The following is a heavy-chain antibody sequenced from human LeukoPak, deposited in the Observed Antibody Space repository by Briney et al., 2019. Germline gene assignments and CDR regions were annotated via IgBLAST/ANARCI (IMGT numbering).Heavy chain of an antibody. Sequence: PGGSLRLSCAASGFTFSSYAMSWVRQAPGKGLEWVSAISCSGGSAYYAESVKGRFTISRDNSKNTLFLQMSSLRAEDTAVYYCAKDSSSGYLRPPYNWFDPWGQGTLVTVSS. CDR3: AKDSSSGYLRPPYNWFDP. V-gene: IGHV3-23*01. CDR2: ISCSGGSA. CDR1: GFTFSSYA. D-gene: IGHD3-22*01. J-gene: IGHJ5*02.